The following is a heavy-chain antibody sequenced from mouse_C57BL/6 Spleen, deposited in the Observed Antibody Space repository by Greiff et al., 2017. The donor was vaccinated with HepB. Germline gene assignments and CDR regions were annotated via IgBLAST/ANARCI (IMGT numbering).Heavy chain of an antibody. CDR3: ARDPHYCYGSSYGYFDV. CDR1: GYSITSGYY. CDR2: ISYDGSN. J-gene: IGHJ1*03. Sequence: ESGPGLVKPSQSLSLTCSVTGYSITSGYYWNWIRQFPGNKLEWMGYISYDGSNNYNPSLKNRISITRDTSKNQFFLKLNSVTTEDTATYYCARDPHYCYGSSYGYFDVWGTGTTVTVSS. V-gene: IGHV3-6*01. D-gene: IGHD1-1*01.